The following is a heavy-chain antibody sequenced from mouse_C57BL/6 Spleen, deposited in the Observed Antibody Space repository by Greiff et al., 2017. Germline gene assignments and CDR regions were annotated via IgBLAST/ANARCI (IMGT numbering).Heavy chain of an antibody. J-gene: IGHJ2*01. CDR3: ARGDSPDY. Sequence: QVQLKQPGAELVKPGASVKLSCKASGYTFTSYWMHWVKQRPGQGLEWIGMIHPNSGSTNYNEKFKSKATLTVDKSSSPSYMQLSSLTSADSAVYYCARGDSPDYWGPGTTLTVAS. D-gene: IGHD6-1*01. CDR1: GYTFTSYW. V-gene: IGHV1-64*01. CDR2: IHPNSGST.